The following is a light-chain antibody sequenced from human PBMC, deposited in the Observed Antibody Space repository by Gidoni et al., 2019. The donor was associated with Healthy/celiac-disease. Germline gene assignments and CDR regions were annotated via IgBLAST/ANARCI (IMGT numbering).Light chain of an antibody. CDR2: LAS. Sequence: DIVMTQSPDSLAVSLGERATINCKSSQSVLYSSNNKNYLAWYQQKPGQPPKLLIYLASTRESGVPDRFSGSGSWTDFTLTISSLQAEDVAVYYCQQYYSTLYTFGQGTKLEIK. CDR3: QQYYSTLYT. CDR1: QSVLYSSNNKNY. J-gene: IGKJ2*01. V-gene: IGKV4-1*01.